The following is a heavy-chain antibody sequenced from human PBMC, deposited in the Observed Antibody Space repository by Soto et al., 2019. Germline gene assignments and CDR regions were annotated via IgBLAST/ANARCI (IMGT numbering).Heavy chain of an antibody. D-gene: IGHD3-10*01. V-gene: IGHV3-33*01. CDR3: ARDYHGETPLGFDP. CDR2: IWYDGSNK. J-gene: IGHJ5*02. Sequence: GGSLRLSCAASGFTFSSYGMHWVRQAPGKGLEWVAVIWYDGSNKYYADSVKGRFTISRDNSKNTLYLQMNSLRAEDTAVYYCARDYHGETPLGFDPWGQGTLVTVSS. CDR1: GFTFSSYG.